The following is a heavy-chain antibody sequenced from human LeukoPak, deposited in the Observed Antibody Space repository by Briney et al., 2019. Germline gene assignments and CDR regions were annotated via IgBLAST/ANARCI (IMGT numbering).Heavy chain of an antibody. V-gene: IGHV3-30-3*01. CDR2: ISYDGSNK. J-gene: IGHJ6*02. Sequence: GRSLRLSCAASGFTFSSYAMHWVRQAPGKGLEWVAVISYDGSNKYYADSVKGRFTISRDNSKNTLYLQMNSLRAEDTAVYYCARDSLPYYDFWSGYGMDVWGQGTTVTVSS. CDR1: GFTFSSYA. CDR3: ARDSLPYYDFWSGYGMDV. D-gene: IGHD3-3*01.